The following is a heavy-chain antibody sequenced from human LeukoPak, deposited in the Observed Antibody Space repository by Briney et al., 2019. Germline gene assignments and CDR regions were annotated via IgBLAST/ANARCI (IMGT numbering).Heavy chain of an antibody. Sequence: GGSLRLSCAASGFTVSSNYMSWVRQAPGKGLEWVSVIYSGGSTYYADSVKGRFTISRDNSKNTLYLQMNSLRAEDTAVYYCARVNVYGSSWYYDYWGQGTLVTVSS. CDR2: IYSGGST. V-gene: IGHV3-66*01. CDR3: ARVNVYGSSWYYDY. D-gene: IGHD6-13*01. J-gene: IGHJ4*02. CDR1: GFTVSSNY.